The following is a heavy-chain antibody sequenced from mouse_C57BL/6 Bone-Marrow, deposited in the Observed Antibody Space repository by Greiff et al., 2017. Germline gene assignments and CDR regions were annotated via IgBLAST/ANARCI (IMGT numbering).Heavy chain of an antibody. CDR1: GYTFTDYY. J-gene: IGHJ1*03. V-gene: IGHV1-19*01. CDR3: ARGRDYYGSSYKNWYFDV. CDR2: ISPYNGGT. Sequence: VQLQQSGPVLVKPGASVKMSCKASGYTFTDYYMNWVKQSHGKSLEWIGVISPYNGGTSYNQKFKGKATLTVDQSSSTAYMELNSLTSEDSAVYDCARGRDYYGSSYKNWYFDVWGTGTTGTGSS. D-gene: IGHD1-1*01.